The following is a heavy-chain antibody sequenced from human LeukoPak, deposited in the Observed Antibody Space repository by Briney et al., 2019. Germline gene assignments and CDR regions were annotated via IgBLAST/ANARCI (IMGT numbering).Heavy chain of an antibody. D-gene: IGHD2-2*03. CDR3: AVGYCSSTSCYDSPNYCYYYGMDV. V-gene: IGHV1-69*13. J-gene: IGHJ6*02. CDR1: GYTFTSYG. Sequence: SVKVSCKASGYTFTSYGISWVRQAPGQGLEWMGGIIPIFGTANYAQKFQGRVTITADESTSTAYMELSSLRSEDTAVYYCAVGYCSSTSCYDSPNYCYYYGMDVWGQGTTVTVSS. CDR2: IIPIFGTA.